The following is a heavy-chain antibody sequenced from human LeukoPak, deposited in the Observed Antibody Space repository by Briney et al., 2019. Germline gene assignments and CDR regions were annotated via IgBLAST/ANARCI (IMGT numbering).Heavy chain of an antibody. J-gene: IGHJ4*02. V-gene: IGHV1-18*01. Sequence: GASVKVSCKASGYTFTSYGISWVRQAPGQGLEWMGWISAYNGNTNYAQKLQGRVTMTTDTSTSTAYMELRGLRSDDTAVYYCARDRFVNYYDSSGYSHFDYWGQGTLVTVSS. D-gene: IGHD3-22*01. CDR1: GYTFTSYG. CDR3: ARDRFVNYYDSSGYSHFDY. CDR2: ISAYNGNT.